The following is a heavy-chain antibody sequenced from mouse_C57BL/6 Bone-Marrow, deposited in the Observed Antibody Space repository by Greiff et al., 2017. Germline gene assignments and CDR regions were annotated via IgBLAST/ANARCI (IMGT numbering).Heavy chain of an antibody. CDR3: ARGPFYDSLDY. CDR1: GYTFTDYN. J-gene: IGHJ2*01. Sequence: EVQLQQSGPELVKPGASVKIPCKASGYTFTDYNMDWVKQSHGKSLEWLGDINPNNGGTIYNQKFKGKATLTIDKSSSTAYMELRSLTSEDTAVYYCARGPFYDSLDYWGQGTTLTVSS. D-gene: IGHD2-4*01. V-gene: IGHV1-18*01. CDR2: INPNNGGT.